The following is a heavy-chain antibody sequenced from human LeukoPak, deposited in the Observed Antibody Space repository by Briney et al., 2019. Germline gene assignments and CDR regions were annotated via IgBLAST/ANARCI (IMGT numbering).Heavy chain of an antibody. CDR3: ATDSALGTEVTNGF. Sequence: PGGSLRLSCATSGFTFNTHWMSWVRQAPGKGLEWVSSIKKDGTERYYVDSVKGRFTIPRDNAKNSLFLQMNSLRAEDTAIYYFATDSALGTEVTNGFWGQGTPVTVSS. CDR1: GFTFNTHW. D-gene: IGHD7-27*01. J-gene: IGHJ4*02. V-gene: IGHV3-7*03. CDR2: IKKDGTER.